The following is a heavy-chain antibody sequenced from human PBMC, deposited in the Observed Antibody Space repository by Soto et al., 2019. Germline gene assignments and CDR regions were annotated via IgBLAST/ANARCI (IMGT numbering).Heavy chain of an antibody. Sequence: YLRVSFEASGSTFSSYCLPCVRQALGTGPAWVAVIWYDGSNKSYADYVKGPVTISRDHSKNTLYLQMNSLRAEDTAVYYCAREYTYDSSGYSHDAFDIWAQGTRVTDSS. D-gene: IGHD3-22*01. V-gene: IGHV3-33*01. J-gene: IGHJ3*02. CDR3: AREYTYDSSGYSHDAFDI. CDR1: GSTFSSYC. CDR2: IWYDGSNK.